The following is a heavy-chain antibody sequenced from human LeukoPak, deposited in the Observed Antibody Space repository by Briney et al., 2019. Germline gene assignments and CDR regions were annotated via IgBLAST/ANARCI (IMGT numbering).Heavy chain of an antibody. J-gene: IGHJ6*03. CDR1: GFTFSSCW. V-gene: IGHV3-7*03. Sequence: GGSLRLSCEASGFTFSSCWMTWVRQAPGKGLEWVANIKQDGSEKSYVDSVKGRFTISRDNSKNTLYLQMNSLRAEDTAVYYCAKDLPVTRARGTIFGVGLYYYYYMDVWGKGTTVTVSS. D-gene: IGHD3-3*01. CDR3: AKDLPVTRARGTIFGVGLYYYYYMDV. CDR2: IKQDGSEK.